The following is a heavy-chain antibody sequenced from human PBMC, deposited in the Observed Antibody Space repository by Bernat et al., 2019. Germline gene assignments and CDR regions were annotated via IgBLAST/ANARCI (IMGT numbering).Heavy chain of an antibody. V-gene: IGHV3-21*05. Sequence: EVQLVESGGGLVKPGGSLRLSCAASGFTFSSYSMNWVRQAPGKGLEWVSYISSSSSYIYYADSVKGRFTISRDNAKNSLYLQMNSLRAEDTAVYYCARGPLLRGVQEGWYFDYWGQGTLVTVSS. CDR3: ARGPLLRGVQEGWYFDY. CDR1: GFTFSSYS. CDR2: ISSSSSYI. D-gene: IGHD3-10*01. J-gene: IGHJ4*02.